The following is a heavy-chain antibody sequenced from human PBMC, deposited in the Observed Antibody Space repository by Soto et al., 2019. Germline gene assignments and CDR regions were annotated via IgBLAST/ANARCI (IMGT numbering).Heavy chain of an antibody. CDR2: IIPILGIA. J-gene: IGHJ6*02. D-gene: IGHD3-3*01. V-gene: IGHV1-69*02. CDR3: AYGLDDFWSGLYYYYYGMDV. Sequence: ASVKVSCKASGGTFSSYTISWVRQAPGQGLEWMGRIIPILGIANYAQKFQGRVTITADKSTSTAYMELSSLRSEDTAVYYCAYGLDDFWSGLYYYYYGMDVWGQGTTVTVSS. CDR1: GGTFSSYT.